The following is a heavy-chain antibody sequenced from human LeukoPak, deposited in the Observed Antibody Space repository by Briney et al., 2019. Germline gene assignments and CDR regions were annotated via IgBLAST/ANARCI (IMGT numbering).Heavy chain of an antibody. V-gene: IGHV3-15*07. CDR1: GFTFQNAW. Sequence: GGSLRLSCAASGFTFQNAWMTWVRQAPGKGREWVGRVKSKTDGGTTDYAVPVTGRFAISRDDSKNTVYLEMNSLKTEDTAVYYCATVGENRSGYNYWGQGTLVTVSS. CDR3: ATVGENRSGYNY. J-gene: IGHJ4*02. D-gene: IGHD6-19*01. CDR2: VKSKTDGGTT.